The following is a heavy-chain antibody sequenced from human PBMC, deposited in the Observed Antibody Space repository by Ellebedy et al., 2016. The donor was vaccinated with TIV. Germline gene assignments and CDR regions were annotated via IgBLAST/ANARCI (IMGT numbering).Heavy chain of an antibody. CDR1: GASFSDYY. CDR3: ARGPDYAKSGY. D-gene: IGHD4-17*01. V-gene: IGHV4-34*01. Sequence: MPSETLSLTCTVYGASFSDYYWTWIRQPPGRGLEWIGEIHPSGSTTYNSSLQSRVAMSVDTSKSHFSLKLSSVTAADTAVYYCARGPDYAKSGYWGQGTQVTVS. CDR2: IHPSGST. J-gene: IGHJ4*02.